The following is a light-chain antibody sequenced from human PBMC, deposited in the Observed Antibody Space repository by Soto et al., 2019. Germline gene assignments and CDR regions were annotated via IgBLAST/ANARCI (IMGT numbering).Light chain of an antibody. J-gene: IGLJ3*02. CDR3: ATWDDSLSGWV. V-gene: IGLV2-11*01. CDR2: DVI. CDR1: RSDVGGYDY. Sequence: QSVLTQPRSVSGSPGQSVSISCTGARSDVGGYDYVSWYQQHPDKAPKVIIYDVIKRPSGVPDRFSGSKSGTSASLAISGLQSEDEADYYCATWDDSLSGWVFGGGTKLTVL.